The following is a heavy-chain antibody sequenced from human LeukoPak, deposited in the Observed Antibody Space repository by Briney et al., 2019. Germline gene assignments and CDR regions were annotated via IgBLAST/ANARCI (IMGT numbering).Heavy chain of an antibody. D-gene: IGHD3-22*01. J-gene: IGHJ4*02. V-gene: IGHV3-21*01. CDR1: GFTFSSYS. CDR2: ISSSSSYI. Sequence: GGSLRLSCAASGFTFSSYSMNWVRQAPGKGLEWFSSISSSSSYIYYADSVKGRFTISRDNAKNSLYLQMNSLRAEDTAVYYCARTPTHKSPNYYDSSGYYYVWGFDYWGQGTLVTVSS. CDR3: ARTPTHKSPNYYDSSGYYYVWGFDY.